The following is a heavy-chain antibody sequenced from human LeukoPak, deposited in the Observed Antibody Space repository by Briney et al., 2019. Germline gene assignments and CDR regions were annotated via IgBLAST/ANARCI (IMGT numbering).Heavy chain of an antibody. CDR1: GFTFSSFG. D-gene: IGHD3-22*01. CDR3: AKGQNYYDGSGYYSTDY. J-gene: IGHJ4*02. CDR2: ISSDGVNK. V-gene: IGHV3-30*18. Sequence: GGSLRPSCAASGFTFSSFGMHWVRQAPGKGLEWVAVISSDGVNKYSADSVKGRFTISRDNSKNTLYLQMNSLRAADTAVYYCAKGQNYYDGSGYYSTDYWGQGTPVTVSS.